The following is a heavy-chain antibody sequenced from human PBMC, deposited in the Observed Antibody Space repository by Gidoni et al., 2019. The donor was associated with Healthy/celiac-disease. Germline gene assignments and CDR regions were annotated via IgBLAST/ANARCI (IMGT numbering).Heavy chain of an antibody. Sequence: EVQLLESGGGLVQPGGSLRLSCAASGFTFSSYAMTWLRQAPGKGLEWVSAISGRGGSTYYADAVKGRFTISRDNSKNTLYLQMNSLRAEDTAVYYCAKDFCGRGYDFWSGYPCYAFDIWGQGTMVTVSS. V-gene: IGHV3-23*01. CDR2: ISGRGGST. D-gene: IGHD3-3*01. CDR1: GFTFSSYA. J-gene: IGHJ3*02. CDR3: AKDFCGRGYDFWSGYPCYAFDI.